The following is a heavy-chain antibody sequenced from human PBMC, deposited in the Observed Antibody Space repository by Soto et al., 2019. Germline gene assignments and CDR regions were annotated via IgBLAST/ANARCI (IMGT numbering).Heavy chain of an antibody. D-gene: IGHD3-10*01. Sequence: QVQLVQSGAEVKKPGSSVKVSCKASGGAFSSYAISWVRQAPGQGLGWMGGNPPLCNIANYAQKFQGRVTINADEPTSTANMDLSNLTSEASAVYYCARRRVGYGSWYFDLWGRGTLITVSS. CDR3: ARRRVGYGSWYFDL. CDR1: GGAFSSYA. J-gene: IGHJ2*01. V-gene: IGHV1-69*01. CDR2: NPPLCNIA.